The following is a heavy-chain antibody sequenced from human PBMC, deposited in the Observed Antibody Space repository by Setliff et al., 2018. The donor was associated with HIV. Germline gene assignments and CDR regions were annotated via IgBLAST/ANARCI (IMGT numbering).Heavy chain of an antibody. CDR1: GGSISSYY. CDR3: ARHPLSRKRGTTVTTVGAFDF. Sequence: ASETLSLTCTVSGGSISSYYWSWIRQPAGKGLEWIGRIYTSGSTSYNPSLKSRVSISVDTSKSQFSLKLISVTATDTAVYYCARHPLSRKRGTTVTTVGAFDFWGQGTKVTVSS. D-gene: IGHD4-17*01. V-gene: IGHV4-4*07. CDR2: IYTSGST. J-gene: IGHJ3*01.